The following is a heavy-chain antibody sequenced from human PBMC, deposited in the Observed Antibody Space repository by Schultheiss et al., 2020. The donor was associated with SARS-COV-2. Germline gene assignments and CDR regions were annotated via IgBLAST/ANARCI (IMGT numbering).Heavy chain of an antibody. CDR2: INHSGST. CDR1: GGSVSSGSYY. CDR3: AREGSSVGPRPLDF. Sequence: SETLSLTCTVSGGSVSSGSYYWSWIRQPPGKGLEWIGEINHSGSTNYNPSLKSRVTISVDTSKNQFSLKLSSVTAADTAVYYCAREGSSVGPRPLDFWGQGTLVTVSS. D-gene: IGHD6-6*01. J-gene: IGHJ4*02. V-gene: IGHV4-61*01.